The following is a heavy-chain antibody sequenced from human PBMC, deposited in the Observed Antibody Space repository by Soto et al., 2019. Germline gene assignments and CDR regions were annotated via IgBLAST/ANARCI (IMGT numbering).Heavy chain of an antibody. J-gene: IGHJ5*02. CDR1: GFTFSSYA. D-gene: IGHD3-22*01. V-gene: IGHV3-23*01. Sequence: QPGGSLRLSCAASGFTFSSYAMSWVRQAPGKGLEWVSAISGSGGSTYYADSVEGRFTISRDNSKNTLYLQMNSLRAEDTAVYYCAKVPNYYDSSGYYYNWFDPWGQGTQVTVSS. CDR2: ISGSGGST. CDR3: AKVPNYYDSSGYYYNWFDP.